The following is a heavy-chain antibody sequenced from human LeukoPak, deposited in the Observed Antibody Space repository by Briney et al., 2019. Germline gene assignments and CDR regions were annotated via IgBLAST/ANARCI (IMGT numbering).Heavy chain of an antibody. CDR2: VSGSGGST. CDR1: GFTFSSYA. D-gene: IGHD5-18*01. V-gene: IGHV3-23*01. CDR3: AKDKYSPHINNWFDP. J-gene: IGHJ5*02. Sequence: GGSLRLSCAASGFTFSSYAMSWVRQAPGKGLEWVSAVSGSGGSTYYADSVKGRFTISRDNSKNTLYLQMNSLRAEDTAVYYCAKDKYSPHINNWFDPWGQGTLVTVSS.